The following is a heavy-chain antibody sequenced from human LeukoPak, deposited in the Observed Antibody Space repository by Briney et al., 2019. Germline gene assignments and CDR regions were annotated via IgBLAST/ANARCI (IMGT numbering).Heavy chain of an antibody. Sequence: SETLSLTCTVSGGSIRSSYYYWGWIRQPPGKGLEWIGSIYYSGSTYYNPSLKSRVTISVDTSKNQFSLKLSSVTAADTAVYYCAREGGTRAYYYYGLDVWGQGTTVTVS. CDR1: GGSIRSSYYY. V-gene: IGHV4-39*07. J-gene: IGHJ6*02. CDR2: IYYSGST. CDR3: AREGGTRAYYYYGLDV. D-gene: IGHD6-25*01.